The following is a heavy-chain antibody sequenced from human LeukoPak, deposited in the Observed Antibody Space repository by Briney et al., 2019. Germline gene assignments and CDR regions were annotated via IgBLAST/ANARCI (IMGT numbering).Heavy chain of an antibody. CDR2: IIPIFGTA. V-gene: IGHV1-69*13. Sequence: ASVKVSCKASGGTFSSYAISWVRQAPGQGLEWMGGIIPIFGTANYAQKFQGRVTITADESTSTAYMELSSLRSEDTAVYYCARGDCKAVAGIYFDYWGQGTLVTVSS. J-gene: IGHJ4*02. CDR1: GGTFSSYA. CDR3: ARGDCKAVAGIYFDY. D-gene: IGHD6-19*01.